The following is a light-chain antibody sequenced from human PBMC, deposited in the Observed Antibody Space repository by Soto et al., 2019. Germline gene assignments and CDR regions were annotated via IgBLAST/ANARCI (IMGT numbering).Light chain of an antibody. V-gene: IGKV3-20*01. Sequence: EVVLTQSPGTLSLSPGERATLSFMTSQTVSSSFLAWYQQTPGQAPRLLIYDASIRATDIPDRFTGSGSGTDFTLTISRLEPEDFATYYCLQDYNYPRTFGQGTKVDIK. CDR1: QTVSSSF. CDR2: DAS. J-gene: IGKJ1*01. CDR3: LQDYNYPRT.